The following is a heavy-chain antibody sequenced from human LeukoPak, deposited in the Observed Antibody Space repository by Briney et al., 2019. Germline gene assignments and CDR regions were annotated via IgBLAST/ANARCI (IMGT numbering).Heavy chain of an antibody. D-gene: IGHD5-18*01. Sequence: QAGGSLRLSCATSGFTFSSYWMSWVRQAPGKGLEWVANIKQDGSEKYYVDSVKGRFTISRDNAKNSLYLQMNSLRAEDTAVYYCARGGYSYRLFSFDYWGQGTLVTVSS. CDR2: IKQDGSEK. CDR3: ARGGYSYRLFSFDY. CDR1: GFTFSSYW. J-gene: IGHJ4*02. V-gene: IGHV3-7*01.